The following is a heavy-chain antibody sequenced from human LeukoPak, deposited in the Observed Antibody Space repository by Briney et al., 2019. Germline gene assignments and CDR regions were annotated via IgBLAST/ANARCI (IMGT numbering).Heavy chain of an antibody. J-gene: IGHJ4*02. CDR1: GYTFSNYA. CDR3: AREWLSSGDSHYSH. Sequence: ASVKVSCKASGYTFSNYALHWVRQAPGQRLEWMGWINSGKGNTKYLQELQGRVAITTDTSASTVYVELSSLRSDDTAVYYCAREWLSSGDSHYSHWGQGTSVTVSS. V-gene: IGHV1-3*01. D-gene: IGHD2-15*01. CDR2: INSGKGNT.